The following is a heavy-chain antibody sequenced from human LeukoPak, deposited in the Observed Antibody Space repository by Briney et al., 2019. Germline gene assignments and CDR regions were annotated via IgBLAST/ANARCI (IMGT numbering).Heavy chain of an antibody. CDR2: ISGSGGST. Sequence: GGSLRLSCAASGFTFNSYAMSWVRQAPGKGLEWVSAISGSGGSTYYADSVKGRFTISRDNAKSTLYLQMNSLRAEDTAVYYCLTIVETTIDAFDIWGQGTMVTVSS. V-gene: IGHV3-23*01. CDR1: GFTFNSYA. CDR3: LTIVETTIDAFDI. J-gene: IGHJ3*02. D-gene: IGHD1-26*01.